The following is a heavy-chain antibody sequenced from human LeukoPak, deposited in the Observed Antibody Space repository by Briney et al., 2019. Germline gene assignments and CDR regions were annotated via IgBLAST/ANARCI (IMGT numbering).Heavy chain of an antibody. D-gene: IGHD3-22*01. CDR1: GFTFSTYG. CDR3: ARAPSEIGGYYPEYFRH. J-gene: IGHJ1*01. Sequence: GGSLRLSCAASGFTFSTYGMHWVRRAPGKGLVWVSRIKSDGSTNYADSVKGRFTISRDNANNTLSLQMNSLRPEDTGVYYCARAPSEIGGYYPEYFRHWGQGTLVTVSS. CDR2: IKSDGST. V-gene: IGHV3-74*01.